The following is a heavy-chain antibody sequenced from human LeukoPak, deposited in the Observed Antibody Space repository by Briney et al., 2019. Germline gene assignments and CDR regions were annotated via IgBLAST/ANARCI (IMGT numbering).Heavy chain of an antibody. CDR3: AVNPPYYYDSSGLIWDPRDYGMDV. D-gene: IGHD3-22*01. CDR2: ISYDGSNK. V-gene: IGHV3-30-3*01. J-gene: IGHJ6*02. Sequence: GRSLRLSCADSGFTFSSYAMHWVRQAPGKGLEWVAVISYDGSNKYYADSVKGRFTISRDNSKNTLYLQMNSLGAEDTAVYYCAVNPPYYYDSSGLIWDPRDYGMDVWGQGTTVTVSS. CDR1: GFTFSSYA.